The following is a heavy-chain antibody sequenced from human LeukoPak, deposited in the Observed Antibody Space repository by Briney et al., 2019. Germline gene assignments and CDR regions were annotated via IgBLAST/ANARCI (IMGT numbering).Heavy chain of an antibody. CDR2: IFTDGGKE. D-gene: IGHD3-10*01. J-gene: IGHJ3*02. V-gene: IGHV3-30*12. Sequence: GGSLRLSCAASGFAFSSYAMHWVRQAPGKGLEWVAVIFTDGGKEFYTDSVKGRFTISRDNSKNTLYLQMSSLRGEDTALYYCERGHFDFGSRTAGAIDIWGQGTMVIVSS. CDR3: ERGHFDFGSRTAGAIDI. CDR1: GFAFSSYA.